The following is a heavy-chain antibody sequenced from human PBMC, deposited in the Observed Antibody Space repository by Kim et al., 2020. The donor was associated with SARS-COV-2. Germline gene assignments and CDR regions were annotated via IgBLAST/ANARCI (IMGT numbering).Heavy chain of an antibody. D-gene: IGHD2-2*01. CDR2: ISAYNGNT. CDR3: AREGNIVVVPAAMKYYYYYYGMDV. Sequence: ASVKVSCKASGYTFTSYGISWVRQAPGQGLEWMGWISAYNGNTNYAQKLQGRVTMTTDTSTSTAYMELRSLRSDDTAVYYCAREGNIVVVPAAMKYYYYYYGMDVWGQGTTVTVSS. J-gene: IGHJ6*02. CDR1: GYTFTSYG. V-gene: IGHV1-18*04.